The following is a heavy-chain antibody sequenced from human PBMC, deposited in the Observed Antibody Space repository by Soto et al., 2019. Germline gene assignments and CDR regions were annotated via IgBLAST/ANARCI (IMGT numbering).Heavy chain of an antibody. D-gene: IGHD1-26*01. CDR1: GGSISSGGYS. CDR2: IYHSGST. V-gene: IGHV4-30-2*01. J-gene: IGHJ4*02. CDR3: ARHVGFYHFDY. Sequence: PSETLSLTCAVSGGSISSGGYSWSWIRQPPGKGLEWIGYIYHSGSTYYNPSLKSRVTISVDRSKNQFSLKLSSVTAADTAVYYCARHVGFYHFDYWGQGTLVTVSS.